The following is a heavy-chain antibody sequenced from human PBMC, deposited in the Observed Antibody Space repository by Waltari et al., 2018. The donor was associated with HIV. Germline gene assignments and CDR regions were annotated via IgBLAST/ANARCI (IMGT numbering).Heavy chain of an antibody. D-gene: IGHD6-6*01. V-gene: IGHV3-33*01. Sequence: VQLMASGGGVVQPGKSLRLSCATSGFPFGSYGFHWVRQAPGKGLEWVAVINYDGSNKFYAESVKGRFLISRDNSKNTLFLQMNSLRDEDTGLYYCARDKAPYSSSSAVDYWGQGTLVTVS. CDR3: ARDKAPYSSSSAVDY. J-gene: IGHJ4*02. CDR1: GFPFGSYG. CDR2: INYDGSNK.